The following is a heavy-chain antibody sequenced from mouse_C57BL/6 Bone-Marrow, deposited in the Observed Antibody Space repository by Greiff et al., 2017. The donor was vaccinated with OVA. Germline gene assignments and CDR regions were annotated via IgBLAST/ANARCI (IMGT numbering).Heavy chain of an antibody. J-gene: IGHJ3*01. CDR3: AIPSWFAY. CDR1: GYTFTSYG. V-gene: IGHV1-81*01. CDR2: IYPRSGNT. Sequence: QVQLQQSGAELARPGASVKLSCKASGYTFTSYGISWVKQRTGQGLEWIGEIYPRSGNTYYNEKFKGKATLTADKSSSTAYMELRSLTSEDSAVYFCAIPSWFAYWGQGTLVTVSA.